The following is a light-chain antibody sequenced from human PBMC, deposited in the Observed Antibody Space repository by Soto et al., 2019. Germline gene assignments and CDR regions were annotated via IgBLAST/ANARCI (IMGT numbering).Light chain of an antibody. J-gene: IGKJ4*01. Sequence: DIQMTQSPSSLSASLGDRVTITCRASQSISSYLNWYQQKPGKAPNLLIYAASSLQSGVPSRFSGSGSGTDFTLTISSLQPEALATYYCQQTYSTPLTFGGGTKVEIK. V-gene: IGKV1-39*01. CDR1: QSISSY. CDR2: AAS. CDR3: QQTYSTPLT.